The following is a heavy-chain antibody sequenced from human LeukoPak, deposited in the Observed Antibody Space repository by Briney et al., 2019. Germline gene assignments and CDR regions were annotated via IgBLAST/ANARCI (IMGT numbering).Heavy chain of an antibody. J-gene: IGHJ5*02. CDR3: ARRTTMVRGVRYNWFDP. V-gene: IGHV4-34*01. CDR2: INHSGST. D-gene: IGHD3-10*01. CDR1: GGSFSGYY. Sequence: KPSETLSLTCAVYGGSFSGYYWSWIRQPPGRGLEWIGEINHSGSTNYNPSLKSRVTISVDTSKNQFSLKLSSVTAADTAVYYCARRTTMVRGVRYNWFDPWGQGTLVTVSS.